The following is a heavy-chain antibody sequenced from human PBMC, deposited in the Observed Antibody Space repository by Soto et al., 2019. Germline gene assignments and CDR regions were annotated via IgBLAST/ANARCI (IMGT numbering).Heavy chain of an antibody. CDR2: ISYDGSNK. Sequence: SLRLSCAASGFTFSSYGMHWVRQAPGKGLEWVAVISYDGSNKYYADSVKGRFTISRDNSKNTLYLQMNSLRAEDTAVYYCAKEAVGATNDYYYYGMDVWGQGTTVTVSS. J-gene: IGHJ6*02. CDR1: GFTFSSYG. CDR3: AKEAVGATNDYYYYGMDV. D-gene: IGHD1-26*01. V-gene: IGHV3-30*18.